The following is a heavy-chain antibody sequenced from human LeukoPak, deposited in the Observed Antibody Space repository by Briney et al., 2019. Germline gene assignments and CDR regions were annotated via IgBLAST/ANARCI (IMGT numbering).Heavy chain of an antibody. V-gene: IGHV1-69*01. CDR1: GGTFSSYA. CDR3: AREAGSGSYAAF. J-gene: IGHJ4*02. Sequence: SVKVSCKASGGTFSSYAISWVRQAPGQGLEWMGGIIPIFGTANYAQKFQGRVAITADESTSTAYMELSSLRSEDTAVYYCAREAGSGSYAAFWGQGTLVTVSS. D-gene: IGHD3-10*01. CDR2: IIPIFGTA.